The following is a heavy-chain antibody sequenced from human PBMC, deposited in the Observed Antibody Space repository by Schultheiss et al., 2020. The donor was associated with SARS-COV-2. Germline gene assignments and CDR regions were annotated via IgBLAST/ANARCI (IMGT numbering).Heavy chain of an antibody. V-gene: IGHV3-66*01. CDR2: IYSGGST. J-gene: IGHJ6*02. CDR1: GFTVSSNY. D-gene: IGHD5-18*01. CDR3: AKVPRGYSYYYYGMDV. Sequence: GGSLRLSCAASGFTVSSNYMSWVRQAPGKGLEWVSVIYSGGSTYYADSVKGRFTISRDNSKNTLYLQMNSLRAEDTAVYYCAKVPRGYSYYYYGMDVWGQGTTVTVSS.